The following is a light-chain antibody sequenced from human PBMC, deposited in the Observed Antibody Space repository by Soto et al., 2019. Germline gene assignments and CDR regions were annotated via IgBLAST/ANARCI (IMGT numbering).Light chain of an antibody. J-gene: IGLJ2*01. CDR1: NSNMGRNY. Sequence: QAVLTQTPSASGTPGQSVTISCSGSNSNMGRNYVYWYQQVPGTAPKLLMYRNDVRPSGVPDRFTGSKSGTSASLAISGLRSEDEADYYCAVWDNSLNGVAFGGGTKVTVL. CDR2: RND. V-gene: IGLV1-47*01. CDR3: AVWDNSLNGVA.